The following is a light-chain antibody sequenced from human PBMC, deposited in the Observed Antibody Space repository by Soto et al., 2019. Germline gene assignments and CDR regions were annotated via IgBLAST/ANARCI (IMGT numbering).Light chain of an antibody. CDR2: LGS. CDR3: MQGRETPPT. V-gene: IGKV2-28*01. Sequence: DLVMTQSPLSLPVTPGEPASISFRSSRSLLRSDGYDYLDWYLQKPGQSPQLLIYLGSSRASGVPDRFRGSGSGTDFTLNIRRVEADDVGIYYCMQGRETPPTFGQGTNVEIK. CDR1: RSLLRSDGYDY. J-gene: IGKJ1*01.